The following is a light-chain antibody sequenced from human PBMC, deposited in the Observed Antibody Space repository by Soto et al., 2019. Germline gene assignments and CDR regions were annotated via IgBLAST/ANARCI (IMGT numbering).Light chain of an antibody. CDR1: QSMRDW. CDR2: KAS. Sequence: DIQLTQSPSTLSASVGDRVTITCRASQSMRDWLAWYQQKPGKAPKLLIYKASSLESGVPSRFSGSGSGTEFTLTISSLQPDDFATYYCQQYNTFSPEFGQGTKVEIK. V-gene: IGKV1-5*03. J-gene: IGKJ1*01. CDR3: QQYNTFSPE.